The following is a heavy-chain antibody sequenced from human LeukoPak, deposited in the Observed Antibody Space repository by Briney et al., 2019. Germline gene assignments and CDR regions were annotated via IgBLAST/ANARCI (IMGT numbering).Heavy chain of an antibody. V-gene: IGHV3-11*01. CDR1: GFTLSDNY. Sequence: GGSLRLSCAAFGFTLSDNYMSWIRQAPGKGLEWISHISSSGSIIYADSVKGRFTIPRDNAKNSLYLQMNSLRAEDTALYYCARDRSMTHFDYWGQGTLVTVSS. CDR3: ARDRSMTHFDY. J-gene: IGHJ4*02. CDR2: ISSSGSII.